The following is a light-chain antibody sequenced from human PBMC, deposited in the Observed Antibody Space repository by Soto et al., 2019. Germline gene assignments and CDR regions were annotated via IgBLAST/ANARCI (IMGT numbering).Light chain of an antibody. V-gene: IGKV3-11*01. CDR3: QQRRNRRPLIT. CDR2: DAS. CDR1: QSFSSY. Sequence: EIVLTQSPATLSLSPGERATLSCRASQSFSSYLAWYQQKPGQAPRLLIYDASKRATGIPARFRGRGSGTEITLTISSREPEPFEFYSCQQRRNRRPLITFGQGTRLEIK. J-gene: IGKJ5*01.